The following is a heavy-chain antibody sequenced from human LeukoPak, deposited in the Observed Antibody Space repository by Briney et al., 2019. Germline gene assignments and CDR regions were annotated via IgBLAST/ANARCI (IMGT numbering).Heavy chain of an antibody. D-gene: IGHD2-21*01. CDR1: GGSISSSSYY. CDR2: IYYSGST. Sequence: SETLSLTCTVSGGSISSSSYYWGWIRQPPGKGLEWIGSIYYSGSTYYNPSLKSRVTISVDTSKNQFSLKLSSVTAADTAVYYCARGGPAQCGGDCYRYYFDYWGQGTLVTVSS. V-gene: IGHV4-39*07. J-gene: IGHJ4*02. CDR3: ARGGPAQCGGDCYRYYFDY.